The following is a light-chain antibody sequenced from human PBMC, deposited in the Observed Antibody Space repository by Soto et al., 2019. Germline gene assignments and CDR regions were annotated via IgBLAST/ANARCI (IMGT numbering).Light chain of an antibody. V-gene: IGKV3-20*01. Sequence: EIVLTQSPGTLSLSPGERATLSCRASQSVSSSYLAWYQQKPGQAPRLLIYATSYRATGIPDRFSGGGSGTDFTLTISRLEPEDFAMYYCQQYGSSITFGGGTKVE. CDR1: QSVSSSY. CDR3: QQYGSSIT. CDR2: ATS. J-gene: IGKJ4*01.